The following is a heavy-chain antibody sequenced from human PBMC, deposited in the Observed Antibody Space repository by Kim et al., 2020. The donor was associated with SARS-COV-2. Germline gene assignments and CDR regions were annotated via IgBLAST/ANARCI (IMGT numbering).Heavy chain of an antibody. J-gene: IGHJ4*02. CDR2: GDSI. D-gene: IGHD3-16*01. Sequence: GDSISYAQKFQGRVTMTRDTSTSTVFLELSSLRSEATAVYYCATEYSDLGYWGQGTLVTVSS. V-gene: IGHV1-46*01. CDR3: ATEYSDLGY.